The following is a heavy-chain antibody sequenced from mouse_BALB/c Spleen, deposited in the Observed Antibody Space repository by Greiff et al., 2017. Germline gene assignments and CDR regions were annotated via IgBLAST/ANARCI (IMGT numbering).Heavy chain of an antibody. CDR2: IWAGGST. Sequence: VMLVESGPGLVAPSQSLSITCTVSGFSLTSYGVHWVRQPPGKGLEWLGVIWAGGSTNYNSALMSRLSISKDNSKSPVFLKMNSLQTDDTAMYYCARDGGGYGNVYWGQGTLVTVSA. CDR3: ARDGGGYGNVY. D-gene: IGHD2-10*02. J-gene: IGHJ3*01. V-gene: IGHV2-9*02. CDR1: GFSLTSYG.